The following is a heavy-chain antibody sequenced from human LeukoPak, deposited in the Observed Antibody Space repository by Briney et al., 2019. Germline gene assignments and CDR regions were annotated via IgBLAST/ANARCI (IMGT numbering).Heavy chain of an antibody. CDR3: ARVKYEYYFDY. CDR2: IYYSGST. Sequence: SEALSLTCTVSGYSISSGYYWGWIRQPPGKGPEWIGYIYYSGSTYYNPSLKSRVTISVDTSKNQFSLKLSSVTAADTAVYYCARVKYEYYFDYWGQGTLVTVSS. V-gene: IGHV4-38-2*02. CDR1: GYSISSGYY. J-gene: IGHJ4*02. D-gene: IGHD2-2*01.